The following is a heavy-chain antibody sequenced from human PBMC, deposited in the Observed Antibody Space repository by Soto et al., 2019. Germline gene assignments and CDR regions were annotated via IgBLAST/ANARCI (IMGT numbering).Heavy chain of an antibody. CDR2: IYYGGST. CDR1: GGSISSGGYY. D-gene: IGHD5-12*01. CDR3: ARSQATLDYYYGMDV. V-gene: IGHV4-31*03. J-gene: IGHJ6*02. Sequence: SETLSLTCTVSGGSISSGGYYWSWIRQHPGKGLEWIGYIYYGGSTYYNPSLKSRVTISVDTSKNQFSLKLSSVTAADTAVYYCARSQATLDYYYGMDVWGQGTTVTVS.